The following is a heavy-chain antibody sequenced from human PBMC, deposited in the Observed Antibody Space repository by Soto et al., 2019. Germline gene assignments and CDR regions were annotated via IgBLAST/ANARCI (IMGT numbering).Heavy chain of an antibody. CDR1: RFSLNTYG. CDR3: AKNSYGDSWNFGWDV. Sequence: EAQLLESGGGLVQPGGSLRLSCTTSRFSLNTYGMTWVRRAPGKGLEWVSTLSASGSGSYYAESVKGRFTVSRDNSKNTMYLQMNSVRDEDTAVYYCAKNSYGDSWNFGWDVWGQGTTVTVSS. J-gene: IGHJ6*02. D-gene: IGHD4-17*01. V-gene: IGHV3-23*01. CDR2: LSASGSGS.